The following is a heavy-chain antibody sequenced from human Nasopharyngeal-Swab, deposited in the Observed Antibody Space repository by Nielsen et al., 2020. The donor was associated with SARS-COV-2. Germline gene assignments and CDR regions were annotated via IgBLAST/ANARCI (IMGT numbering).Heavy chain of an antibody. CDR2: INPNSGGT. D-gene: IGHD4/OR15-4a*01. V-gene: IGHV1-2*04. J-gene: IGHJ6*02. CDR1: GHTFTGYY. CDR3: ARDLVADYALTVRGNYYYGMDV. Sequence: ASVRVSCKASGHTFTGYYMHWVRQAPGQGLEWMGWINPNSGGTNYAQKFQGWVTMTRDTSISTAYMELSRLRSDDTAVYYCARDLVADYALTVRGNYYYGMDVWGQGTTVTVSS.